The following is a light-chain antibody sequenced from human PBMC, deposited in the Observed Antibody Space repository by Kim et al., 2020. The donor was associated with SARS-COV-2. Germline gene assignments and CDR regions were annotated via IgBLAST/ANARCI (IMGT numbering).Light chain of an antibody. CDR2: QDS. CDR3: QAWDSSTAV. Sequence: VSPGQTASIPCAGDKLGDKYACWYQQKPGQSPVLVIYQDSKRPSGIPERFSGSNSGNTATLTISGTQAMDEADYYCQAWDSSTAVFGGGTQLTVL. CDR1: KLGDKY. V-gene: IGLV3-1*01. J-gene: IGLJ7*01.